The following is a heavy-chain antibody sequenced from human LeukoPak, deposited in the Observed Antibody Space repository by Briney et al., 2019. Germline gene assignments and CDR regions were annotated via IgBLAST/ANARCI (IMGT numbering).Heavy chain of an antibody. Sequence: PSETLSLTCSVSGGSISDGGFYWSWSRQHPEKGLEGIGYIYYSGSTYYNPTLESRVTMSVDTSMKQFYLKLKSVTAEDTAVYYCARDGDCTGATCYGRIGTFFDHWGQGILVTVSS. CDR3: ARDGDCTGATCYGRIGTFFDH. CDR1: GGSISDGGFY. V-gene: IGHV4-31*03. CDR2: IYYSGST. J-gene: IGHJ1*01. D-gene: IGHD2-8*02.